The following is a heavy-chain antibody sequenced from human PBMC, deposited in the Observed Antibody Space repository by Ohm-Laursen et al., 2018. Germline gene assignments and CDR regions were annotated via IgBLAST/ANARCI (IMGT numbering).Heavy chain of an antibody. V-gene: IGHV3-9*01. CDR3: ARERRSSSRWDY. CDR2: ISWNSGSI. J-gene: IGHJ4*02. Sequence: SLRLSCAASGFTFDDYAMHWVRQAPGKGLEWVSGISWNSGSIGYADSVKGRFTISRDNAKNSLYLQMNSLRSDDTAVYYCARERRSSSRWDYWGQGTLVTVSS. D-gene: IGHD6-6*01. CDR1: GFTFDDYA.